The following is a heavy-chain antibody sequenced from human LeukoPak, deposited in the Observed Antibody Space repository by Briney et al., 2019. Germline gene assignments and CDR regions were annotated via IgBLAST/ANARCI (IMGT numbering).Heavy chain of an antibody. CDR3: ARDRRYSSGWYGIDY. CDR1: GXSISGYY. D-gene: IGHD6-19*01. J-gene: IGHJ4*02. Sequence: SETLSLTCTVSGXSISGYYGSWIRQPPGKGLEWIAYIYYSGSTNYNPSLKSRVTISVDTSKNQFSLKLSSVTAADTAVYYCARDRRYSSGWYGIDYWGQGTLVTVSS. V-gene: IGHV4-59*01. CDR2: IYYSGST.